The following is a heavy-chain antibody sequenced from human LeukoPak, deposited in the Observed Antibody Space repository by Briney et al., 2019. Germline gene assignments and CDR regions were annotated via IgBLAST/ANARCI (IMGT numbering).Heavy chain of an antibody. CDR3: ARPRGDSGYAGKEWFDP. Sequence: GASVKVSCKASGYTFTGYYLHWVRQAPGQGLEWMGWINPNNGGANYAQKFQGRVTMTSDTSISTVYTELSRLRSDDTAVYYCARPRGDSGYAGKEWFDPWGQGTLVTVSS. D-gene: IGHD5-12*01. V-gene: IGHV1-2*02. CDR1: GYTFTGYY. J-gene: IGHJ5*02. CDR2: INPNNGGA.